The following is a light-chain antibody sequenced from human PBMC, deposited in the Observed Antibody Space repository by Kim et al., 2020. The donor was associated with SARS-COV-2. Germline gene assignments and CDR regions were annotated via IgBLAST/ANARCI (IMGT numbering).Light chain of an antibody. CDR3: MQALQTPRT. V-gene: IGKV2-28*01. Sequence: EPASISGRSSQSLLHSNGYNYLDWYLQKPGQSPQLLIYLGSNRASGVPDRFSGSGSDTDFTLKISRVEAEDVGVYYCMQALQTPRTFGQGTKLEI. CDR2: LGS. CDR1: QSLLHSNGYNY. J-gene: IGKJ2*01.